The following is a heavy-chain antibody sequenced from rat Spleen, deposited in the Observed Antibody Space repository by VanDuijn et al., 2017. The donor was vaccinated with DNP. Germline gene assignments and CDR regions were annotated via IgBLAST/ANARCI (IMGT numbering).Heavy chain of an antibody. V-gene: IGHV5-31*01. Sequence: EVQLVESGGGPVQPGRSLKLSCVASGFIFSNYWMTWIRPAPGKGLERVASLSNTVDNTYYSDSVKGRFSLSRDNAKSTLYLQVNSLRSEDTATYYCARHRFTRLDSYWHFDFWGPGTMVTVSS. CDR1: GFIFSNYW. D-gene: IGHD1-4*01. CDR2: LSNTVDNT. CDR3: ARHRFTRLDSYWHFDF. J-gene: IGHJ1*01.